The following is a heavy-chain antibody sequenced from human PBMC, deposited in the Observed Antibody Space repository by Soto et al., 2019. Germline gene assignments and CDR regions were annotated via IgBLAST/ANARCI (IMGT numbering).Heavy chain of an antibody. J-gene: IGHJ4*02. D-gene: IGHD2-8*02. CDR1: GFTFSSYG. V-gene: IGHV3-30*18. Sequence: QVQLVESGGGVVQPGRSLRLSCAASGFTFSSYGMHWVRQAPGKGLEWVAAISYDGSNKYYADSVKGRFTISRDNSKNTLYLQMNRLRAEDTAVYYCAKDLVGTRGYWGQGTLVTVSS. CDR2: ISYDGSNK. CDR3: AKDLVGTRGY.